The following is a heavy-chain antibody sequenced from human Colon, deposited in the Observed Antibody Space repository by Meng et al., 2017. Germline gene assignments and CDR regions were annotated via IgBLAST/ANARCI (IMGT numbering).Heavy chain of an antibody. D-gene: IGHD3-22*01. CDR2: IFHAGNT. J-gene: IGHJ4*02. V-gene: IGHV4-4*02. CDR1: GGSITNDNW. Sequence: QVQLQESGPGLVQPSGTLSLTCAVSGGSITNDNWWSWVRQPPGKGLEWIGEIFHAGNTNYNPSLKSRVTMSLDKSKNQFSLTLTSVTAADTAVYYCVRDFHSTMTVFDSWGQGTLVTVSS. CDR3: VRDFHSTMTVFDS.